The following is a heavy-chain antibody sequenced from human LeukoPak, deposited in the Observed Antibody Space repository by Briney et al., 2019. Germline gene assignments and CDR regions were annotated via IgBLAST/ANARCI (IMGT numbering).Heavy chain of an antibody. D-gene: IGHD1-14*01. CDR1: GYTFTSYG. J-gene: IGHJ4*02. V-gene: IGHV1-18*01. CDR3: ASRVPPHRRNPYYFDY. Sequence: ASVKVSCKASGYTFTSYGISWVRQAPGQGLEWMGWISAYNGNTNYAQKLQGRVTMTTDTSTSTAYMELRSLRSDGTAVYYCASRVPPHRRNPYYFDYWAQETLVTVSS. CDR2: ISAYNGNT.